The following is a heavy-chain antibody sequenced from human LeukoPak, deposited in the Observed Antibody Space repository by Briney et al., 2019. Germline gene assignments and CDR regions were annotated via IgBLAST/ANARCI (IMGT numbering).Heavy chain of an antibody. CDR3: ARDLLDDYTLDY. Sequence: PGKSLRLSRAASGFSFSSYDMHWVRQAPGKGLDWVAVISYGGSNKYYGDSVKGRFTISRDNSKNTLYLQMNSLRAEDTAVFYCARDLLDDYTLDYWGQGTLVTVSS. V-gene: IGHV3-30*03. CDR2: ISYGGSNK. CDR1: GFSFSSYD. J-gene: IGHJ4*02. D-gene: IGHD3-16*01.